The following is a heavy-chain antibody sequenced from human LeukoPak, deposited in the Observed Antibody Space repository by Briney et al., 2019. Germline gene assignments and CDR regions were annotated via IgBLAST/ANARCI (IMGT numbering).Heavy chain of an antibody. CDR3: ARQLRFLEWSFDY. V-gene: IGHV4-34*01. CDR1: GGSFSGYY. CDR2: INHSGST. D-gene: IGHD3-3*01. Sequence: SETLSLTCAVYGGSFSGYYWSWIRQPPGKGLEWIGEINHSGSTNYNPSLKSRVTISVDTSKNQFSLKLSSVTAADTAVYYCARQLRFLEWSFDYWGQGTLVTVSS. J-gene: IGHJ4*02.